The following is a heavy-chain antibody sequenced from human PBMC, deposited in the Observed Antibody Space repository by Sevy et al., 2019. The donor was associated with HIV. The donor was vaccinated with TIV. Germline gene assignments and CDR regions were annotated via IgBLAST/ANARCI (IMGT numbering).Heavy chain of an antibody. CDR2: IYPGDSDT. CDR3: ARQKGSEVSGWSDYYYGMDV. D-gene: IGHD6-19*01. V-gene: IGHV5-51*01. CDR1: GYSFTSYW. J-gene: IGHJ6*02. Sequence: GESLKISCKGSGYSFTSYWIGWVRQMPGKGLEWMGIIYPGDSDTRYSPSFQGQVTISADKSISTAYLQWSSLKAADTAMYYCARQKGSEVSGWSDYYYGMDVWGQGTTVTVSS.